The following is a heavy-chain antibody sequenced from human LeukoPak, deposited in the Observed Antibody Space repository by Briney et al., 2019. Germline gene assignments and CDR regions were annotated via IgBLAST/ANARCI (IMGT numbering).Heavy chain of an antibody. CDR2: ISSSGSTI. CDR1: GFTFSSYE. D-gene: IGHD1/OR15-1a*01. J-gene: IGHJ4*02. CDR3: ARANYNWNTLDY. V-gene: IGHV3-48*03. Sequence: PGGSLRLSCGASGFTFSSYEMSWVRQAPGKGLEWVSYISSSGSTIYYADSVKGRFTISRDNAKNSLYLQMNSLRAEDTAVYYCARANYNWNTLDYWGQGTLVTVSS.